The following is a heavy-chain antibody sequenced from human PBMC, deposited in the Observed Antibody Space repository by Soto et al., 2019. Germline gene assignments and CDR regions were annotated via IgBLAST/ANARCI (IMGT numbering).Heavy chain of an antibody. CDR1: GGSISSGGYY. J-gene: IGHJ4*02. Sequence: SETLSLTCTASGGSISSGGYYWGWIRQPPGKGLEWIGSIYYSGSTYYNPSLKSRVTISVDTSKNQFSLKLSSVTAADTAVYYCAREEPNGYYFDYWGQGTLVTVSS. CDR2: IYYSGST. V-gene: IGHV4-39*07. CDR3: AREEPNGYYFDY. D-gene: IGHD1-1*01.